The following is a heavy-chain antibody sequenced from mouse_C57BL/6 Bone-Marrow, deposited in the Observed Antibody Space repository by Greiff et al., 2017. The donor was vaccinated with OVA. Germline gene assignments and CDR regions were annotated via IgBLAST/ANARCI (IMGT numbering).Heavy chain of an antibody. CDR2: IYPRSGNT. D-gene: IGHD2-1*01. CDR1: GYTFTSYG. CDR3: ARGDYGNLAWFAY. Sequence: VQLQQSGAELARPGASVKLSCKASGYTFTSYGISWVKQRTGQGLEWIGEIYPRSGNTYYNEKFKGKATLTADKSSSTAYMELRSLTSEDSAVYFCARGDYGNLAWFAYWGQGTLVTVSA. V-gene: IGHV1-81*01. J-gene: IGHJ3*01.